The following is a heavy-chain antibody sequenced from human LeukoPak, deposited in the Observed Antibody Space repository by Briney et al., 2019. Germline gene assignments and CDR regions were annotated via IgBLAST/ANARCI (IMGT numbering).Heavy chain of an antibody. CDR2: IYHSGST. D-gene: IGHD3-10*01. Sequence: PSQTLSLTCAVSGGSISSSGYSWSWIRQPPGKGLEWIGYIYHSGSTYYNPSLKSRVTISVDRSKNQFPLKLSSVTAADTAVYYCARATDYGLPFDYWGQGTLVTVSS. V-gene: IGHV4-30-2*01. CDR3: ARATDYGLPFDY. CDR1: GGSISSSGYS. J-gene: IGHJ4*02.